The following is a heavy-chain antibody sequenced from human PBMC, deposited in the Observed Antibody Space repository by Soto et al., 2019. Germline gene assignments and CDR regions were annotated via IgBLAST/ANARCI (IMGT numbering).Heavy chain of an antibody. D-gene: IGHD2-2*01. Sequence: QVQLVQSGAEVKKPGSSVKVSCKASGGTFSSYAISWVRQAPGQGLEWMGGIIPNSDTTNYAQKFQGRVTITADESTSTAYMELSSLRSEDTAVYYCARSQGSSTSLEIYYYSYSGMDVWGQGTTVTVSS. J-gene: IGHJ6*02. CDR3: ARSQGSSTSLEIYYYSYSGMDV. CDR1: GGTFSSYA. V-gene: IGHV1-69*01. CDR2: IIPNSDTT.